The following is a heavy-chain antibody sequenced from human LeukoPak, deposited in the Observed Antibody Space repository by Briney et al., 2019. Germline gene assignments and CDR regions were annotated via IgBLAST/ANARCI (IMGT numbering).Heavy chain of an antibody. CDR1: GFTFSSYA. D-gene: IGHD6-13*01. V-gene: IGHV3-23*01. J-gene: IGHJ5*02. CDR2: VTGSAGGT. CDR3: AEGAAAGLVDWFDP. Sequence: GGSLRLSCAASGFTFSSYAMMWVRQAPGKGLEWVSTVTGSAGGTYYADSVKGRFTISRDNSKNTLYLIMNSLRAEDTAVYYCAEGAAAGLVDWFDPWGQGTLVAVSS.